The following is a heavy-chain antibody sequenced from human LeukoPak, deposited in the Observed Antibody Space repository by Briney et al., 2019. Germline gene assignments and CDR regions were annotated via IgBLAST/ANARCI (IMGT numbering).Heavy chain of an antibody. D-gene: IGHD2-15*01. CDR3: AREPSPSGLGPRFDP. CDR1: GGSISSYY. CDR2: IYYSGST. J-gene: IGHJ5*02. V-gene: IGHV4-59*01. Sequence: PSETLSLTCTVSGGSISSYYWSWIRQPPGKGLEWIGYIYYSGSTNYNPSLKSRVTISVDTSKNQFSPKLSSVTAADTAVYYCAREPSPSGLGPRFDPWGQGTLVTVSS.